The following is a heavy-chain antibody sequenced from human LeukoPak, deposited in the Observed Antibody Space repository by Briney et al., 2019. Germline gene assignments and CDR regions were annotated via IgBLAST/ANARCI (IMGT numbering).Heavy chain of an antibody. J-gene: IGHJ3*02. D-gene: IGHD3-22*01. CDR2: ISYDGSKK. Sequence: PGRSLRLSCAASGFTFSSYGMHWVRQAPGRGLEWVAVISYDGSKKYYADSVKGRFTISRDSSKNMLYLQMNSLRVEDMAVYYCAKGFSSGPWDACDIWGQGTMVTVSS. CDR3: AKGFSSGPWDACDI. V-gene: IGHV3-30*18. CDR1: GFTFSSYG.